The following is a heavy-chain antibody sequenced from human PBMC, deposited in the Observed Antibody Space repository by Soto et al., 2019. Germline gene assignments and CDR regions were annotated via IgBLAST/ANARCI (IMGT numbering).Heavy chain of an antibody. V-gene: IGHV3-48*03. J-gene: IGHJ1*01. D-gene: IGHD5-18*01. CDR3: ARENSVPPWLHHCEH. CDR2: ISDDVASI. CDR1: GFSFSSFA. Sequence: WGSLRLSCEASGFSFSSFAMNWVRQAPGRGLEWVSYISDDVASIYYADSLKGRFTISRDNAKNSLSLQMNNLRAEDTAVYYCARENSVPPWLHHCEHWG.